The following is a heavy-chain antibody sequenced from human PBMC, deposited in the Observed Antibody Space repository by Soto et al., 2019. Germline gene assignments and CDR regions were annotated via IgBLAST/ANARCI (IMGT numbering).Heavy chain of an antibody. CDR3: GRGRSGQIVVFY. CDR1: GYTFTGHY. D-gene: IGHD1-26*01. J-gene: IGHJ4*02. Sequence: ASVQVSCKASGYTFTGHYIHWVRQAPEQGPEWMGEIGPESGATRYAQKFQGRVTMTMDTSITTVYMELNNLRPDDTAVYYCGRGRSGQIVVFYWGQGTPVTVS. V-gene: IGHV1-2*02. CDR2: IGPESGAT.